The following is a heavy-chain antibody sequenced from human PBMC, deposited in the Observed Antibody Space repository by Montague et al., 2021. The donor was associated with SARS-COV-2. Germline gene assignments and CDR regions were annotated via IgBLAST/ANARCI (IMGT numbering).Heavy chain of an antibody. D-gene: IGHD4-23*01. Sequence: SETLSLTRAVYGGSFSGYYWTWIRQSPGKGLEWIAEINHSGTTNYNFNPSLRSRVTISVDTSKSQLSLKLSSVTAADTGVYYCARWDPQTLTLIGLRGKSASDYWGQGTLVTVSS. J-gene: IGHJ4*02. CDR1: GGSFSGYY. CDR3: ARWDPQTLTLIGLRGKSASDY. V-gene: IGHV4-34*01. CDR2: INHSGTT.